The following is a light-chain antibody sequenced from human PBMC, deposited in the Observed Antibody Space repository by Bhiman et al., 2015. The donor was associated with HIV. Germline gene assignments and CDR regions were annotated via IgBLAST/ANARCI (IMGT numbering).Light chain of an antibody. CDR2: GNS. CDR3: QSYDSSLSAWV. Sequence: QSVLTQPPSVSGAPGQRVTISCTGSSSNIGAGYDVHWYQQLPGTAPKLLIYGNSNRPSGVPDRFSGSKSGTSASLAITGLQAEEEVDYYCQSYDSSLSAWVFGGGTKVTVL. J-gene: IGLJ3*02. CDR1: SSNIGAGYD. V-gene: IGLV1-40*01.